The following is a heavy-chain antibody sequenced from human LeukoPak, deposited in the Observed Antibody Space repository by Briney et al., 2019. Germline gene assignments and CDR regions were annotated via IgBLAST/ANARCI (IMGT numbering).Heavy chain of an antibody. CDR2: IYYGGST. V-gene: IGHV4-59*01. CDR1: GGSISSYY. D-gene: IGHD6-13*01. Sequence: SETLSLTCTVSGGSISSYYWSWIRQPPGKGLEWIGYIYYGGSTNYNPSLKSRVTISVDTSKNQFSLKLSSVTAADTAVYYCARGDSSSWYLGAFDIWGQGTMVTVSS. J-gene: IGHJ3*02. CDR3: ARGDSSSWYLGAFDI.